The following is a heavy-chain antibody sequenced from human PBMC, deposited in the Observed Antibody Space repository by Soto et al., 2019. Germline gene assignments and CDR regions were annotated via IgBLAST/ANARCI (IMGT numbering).Heavy chain of an antibody. Sequence: QVQLVQSGAEVKKPGASVKVSCKASGYTFTSYGISWVRQAPGQGLEWMGWIIIYNGNTNYAQRLQGRVTMTTDTATSRAYMERRSLRSDDTAVYYCARGAYDNSGYYYYYGMDVWGQGTTVTVSS. V-gene: IGHV1-18*01. CDR3: ARGAYDNSGYYYYYGMDV. J-gene: IGHJ6*02. CDR2: IIIYNGNT. D-gene: IGHD3-22*01. CDR1: GYTFTSYG.